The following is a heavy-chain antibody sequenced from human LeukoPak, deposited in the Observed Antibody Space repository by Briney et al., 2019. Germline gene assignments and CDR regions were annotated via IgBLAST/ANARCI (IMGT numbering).Heavy chain of an antibody. CDR1: GGSISSYY. J-gene: IGHJ4*02. V-gene: IGHV4-4*07. D-gene: IGHD3-22*01. CDR3: ARGPHTYYYDSSGYSSHYYFDY. Sequence: SETLSLTCTVSGGSISSYYWSWIRQPAGKGLEWIGRIYTSGSTNYNPSLKSRVTISVDTSKNQFSLKLSSVTAADTAVYYCARGPHTYYYDSSGYSSHYYFDYWGQGTLVTVSS. CDR2: IYTSGST.